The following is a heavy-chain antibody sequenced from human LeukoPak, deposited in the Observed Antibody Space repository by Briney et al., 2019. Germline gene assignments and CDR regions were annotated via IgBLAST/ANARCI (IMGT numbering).Heavy chain of an antibody. J-gene: IGHJ6*03. V-gene: IGHV1-46*01. CDR1: GYTFTSYY. CDR3: ARPVVVVAGGDYYYMDV. CDR2: INPSGGST. D-gene: IGHD2-15*01. Sequence: GASVKVSCKASGYTFTSYYMHWVRQAPGQGLEWMGIINPSGGSTSYAQKFQGRVTMTRDTSTSTVYMELSSLRSEDTAVYYCARPVVVVAGGDYYYMDVWGKGTTVTVSS.